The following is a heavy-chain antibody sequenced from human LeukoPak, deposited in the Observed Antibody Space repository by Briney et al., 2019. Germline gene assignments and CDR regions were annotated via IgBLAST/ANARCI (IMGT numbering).Heavy chain of an antibody. V-gene: IGHV3-48*03. CDR2: ISSSGSTI. CDR3: ARDLSSSWPYYYYGMDV. Sequence: GRSLRLSCAASGFTFSSSGMNWVRQAPGKGLEWVSYISSSGSTIYYADSVKGRFTISRDNAKNSLYLQMNSLRAEDTAVYYCARDLSSSWPYYYYGMDVWGQGTTVTVSS. J-gene: IGHJ6*02. D-gene: IGHD6-13*01. CDR1: GFTFSSSG.